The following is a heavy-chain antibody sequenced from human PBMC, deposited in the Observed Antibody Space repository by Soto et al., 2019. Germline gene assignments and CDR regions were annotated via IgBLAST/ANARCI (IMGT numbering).Heavy chain of an antibody. D-gene: IGHD6-19*01. J-gene: IGHJ4*02. V-gene: IGHV4-4*02. CDR2: MHHSGTT. Sequence: QVQLQESGPGLVNPSGTLSLTCAVSGVSIRSDDWWNWVRQPPGEGLQWIAEMHHSGTTNLNPSLKGRVTMSVDKSKNQFSLNLNSVTAADTAMYYCAASSGWWRMDYWGQGILVTVSS. CDR3: AASSGWWRMDY. CDR1: GVSIRSDDW.